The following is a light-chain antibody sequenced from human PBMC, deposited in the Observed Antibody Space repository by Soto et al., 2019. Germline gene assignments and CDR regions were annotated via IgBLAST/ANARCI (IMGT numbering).Light chain of an antibody. CDR1: QDISSD. CDR3: QQSHSTPYT. CDR2: GAS. J-gene: IGKJ2*01. Sequence: DLQMTQSPSSLSASVGDGVTLTCRASQDISSDLSWYQQKPGQAPKLVIFGASALQSGVPSRFRGSGSGTTFTLTITGLQPEDFATYYCQQSHSTPYTFGQGTKLE. V-gene: IGKV1-39*01.